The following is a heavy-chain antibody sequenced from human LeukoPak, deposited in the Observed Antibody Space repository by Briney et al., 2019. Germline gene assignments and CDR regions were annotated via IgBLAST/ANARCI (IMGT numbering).Heavy chain of an antibody. V-gene: IGHV5-10-1*01. Sequence: ESLKISGKGSGYSVTSDWISWVRQMPGKDLEWMGRIDPSDSYTNYRPSFQGHVTISADKSISTAYLQWSSLKASDTAMYYCARRNYYGSGSYYALSYWGQGTLVTVSS. J-gene: IGHJ4*02. CDR1: GYSVTSDW. D-gene: IGHD3-10*01. CDR2: IDPSDSYT. CDR3: ARRNYYGSGSYYALSY.